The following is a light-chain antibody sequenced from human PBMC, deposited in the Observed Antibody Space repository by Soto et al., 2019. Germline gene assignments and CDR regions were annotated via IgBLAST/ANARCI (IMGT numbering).Light chain of an antibody. V-gene: IGKV3-11*01. CDR3: LQGYDGSWT. Sequence: EIVLTQSPATLSLPPGERATLSCRASQSISSYLAWYQQKPGQAPSLLIFDASNLDSGIPARFSGSGSGTEFTLTISSLEPEDFAVYYCLQGYDGSWTFGQGTKVDIK. CDR1: QSISSY. J-gene: IGKJ1*01. CDR2: DAS.